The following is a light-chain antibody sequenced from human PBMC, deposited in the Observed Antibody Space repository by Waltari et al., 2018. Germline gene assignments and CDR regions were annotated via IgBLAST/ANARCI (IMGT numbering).Light chain of an antibody. J-gene: IGKJ1*01. Sequence: EIVMTQSPATLSVSPGERATLPCRASQSVSSNLAWYQQKPGQAPRLPIYGASTRATGIPARFSGSGSGTEFTLTISSLQSEDFAVYYCQQYNNWPTWTFGQGTKVEIK. CDR1: QSVSSN. CDR2: GAS. CDR3: QQYNNWPTWT. V-gene: IGKV3-15*01.